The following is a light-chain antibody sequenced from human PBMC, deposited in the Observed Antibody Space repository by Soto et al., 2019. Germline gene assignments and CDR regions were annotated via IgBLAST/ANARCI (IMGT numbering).Light chain of an antibody. J-gene: IGLJ1*01. V-gene: IGLV2-8*01. CDR1: KSDIGIYDC. CDR2: EVV. Sequence: QSALTQPPSASGSPGQSVTISCTGSKSDIGIYDCVSWYQHHPGKAPRLIIYEVVQRPSGVPDRFSCSKSGNTASLTVSGLHAADESDYFCKSYSGSNTYVFGNGTKLTVL. CDR3: KSYSGSNTYV.